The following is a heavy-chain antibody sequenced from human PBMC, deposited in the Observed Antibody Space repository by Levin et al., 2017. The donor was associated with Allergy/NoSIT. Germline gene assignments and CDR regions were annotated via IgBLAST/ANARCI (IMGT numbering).Heavy chain of an antibody. CDR1: GFTFSNYN. Sequence: GESLKISCAASGFTFSNYNMNWVRQAPGKGLEWLSYISSNTRTVYHASSLKGRFTVSRDNAKNSLYLQVNSLRDDDTAVYYCVKEGGWWPPYYFDFWGQGAPVTVSS. CDR3: VKEGGWWPPYYFDF. CDR2: ISSNTRTV. V-gene: IGHV3-48*02. J-gene: IGHJ4*02. D-gene: IGHD2-15*01.